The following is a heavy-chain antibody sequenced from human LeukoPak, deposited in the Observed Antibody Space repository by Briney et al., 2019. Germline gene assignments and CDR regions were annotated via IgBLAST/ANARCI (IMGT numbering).Heavy chain of an antibody. CDR2: IRKDGSDK. J-gene: IGHJ4*02. D-gene: IGHD7-27*01. CDR1: GFTFSRNG. Sequence: GGSLRLSCGASGFTFSRNGMHWVRQAPGKGLEWVSYIRKDGSDKYYADSVKGRFTISRDSSKNMVYLQMSSLRAEDTAVYYCAKDSNWAFDYWGQGTPVSVSS. CDR3: AKDSNWAFDY. V-gene: IGHV3-30*02.